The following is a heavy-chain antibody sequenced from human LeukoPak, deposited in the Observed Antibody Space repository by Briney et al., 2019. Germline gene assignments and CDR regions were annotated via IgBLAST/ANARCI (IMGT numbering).Heavy chain of an antibody. V-gene: IGHV3-30*02. CDR3: AKDDGSWYYFDY. CDR2: IRYDGSNK. D-gene: IGHD6-13*01. Sequence: PGESLRLSCAASGFTFSSYGMHWVRQAPGKGLEWVAFIRYDGSNKYYADSVKGRFTISRDNSKNTLHLQMNSLRGKDTAVYYCAKDDGSWYYFDYWGQGTLVTVSS. J-gene: IGHJ4*02. CDR1: GFTFSSYG.